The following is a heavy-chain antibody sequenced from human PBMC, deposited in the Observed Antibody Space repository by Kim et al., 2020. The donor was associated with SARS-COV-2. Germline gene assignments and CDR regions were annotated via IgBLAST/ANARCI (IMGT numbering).Heavy chain of an antibody. J-gene: IGHJ4*02. CDR2: INHSGST. Sequence: SETLSLTCAVYGGSFSGYYWSWIRQPPGKGLEWIGEINHSGSTNYNPSLKSRVTISVDTSKNQFSLKLSSVTAADTAVYYCARSSWGPGAGASPLNYYGSGSYYFPMIHYYHYFDYWGQGTLVTVSS. CDR1: GGSFSGYY. D-gene: IGHD3-10*01. CDR3: ARSSWGPGAGASPLNYYGSGSYYFPMIHYYHYFDY. V-gene: IGHV4-34*01.